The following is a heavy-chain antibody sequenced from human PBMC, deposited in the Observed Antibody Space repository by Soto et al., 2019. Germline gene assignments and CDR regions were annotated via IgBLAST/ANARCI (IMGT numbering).Heavy chain of an antibody. J-gene: IGHJ4*02. D-gene: IGHD3-3*01. CDR2: IYYSGST. V-gene: IGHV4-30-4*01. CDR1: GGSISSGDYD. CDR3: ARGFLDFDY. Sequence: PSETLSLTCTVSGGSISSGDYDWSWIRPPPGKGLEWIGYIYYSGSTYYNPSLKSRVTISVDTSKNQFSLKLSSVTAADTAVYYCARGFLDFDYWGQGTLVTVSS.